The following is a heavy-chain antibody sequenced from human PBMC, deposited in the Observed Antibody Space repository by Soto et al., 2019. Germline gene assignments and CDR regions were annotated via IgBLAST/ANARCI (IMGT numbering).Heavy chain of an antibody. Sequence: SETLSLTCTVSGGSISSYYWSWIRQPPGKGLEWIGYMYYGGRTNYNPSLKSRVTISVDTSRMQVSLKLSSVTAADTAVYFCARGTPSPLIVRSSRGPWFDPWGQGTLVTVSS. CDR3: ARGTPSPLIVRSSRGPWFDP. J-gene: IGHJ5*02. D-gene: IGHD2-15*01. V-gene: IGHV4-59*08. CDR2: MYYGGRT. CDR1: GGSISSYY.